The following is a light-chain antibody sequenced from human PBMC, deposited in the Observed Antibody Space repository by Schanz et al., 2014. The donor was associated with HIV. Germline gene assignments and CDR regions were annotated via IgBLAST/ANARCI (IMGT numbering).Light chain of an antibody. CDR3: CSYTTTSTYV. Sequence: QSALTQPASVSGTPGQSITISCTGSESDVGGYNYVSWYQQHPGKAPKLMIYDVTNRPSGVSNRFSGSKSGNTASLTISGLQAEDEADYYCCSYTTTSTYVFGAGTKLTVL. V-gene: IGLV2-14*03. J-gene: IGLJ1*01. CDR1: ESDVGGYNY. CDR2: DVT.